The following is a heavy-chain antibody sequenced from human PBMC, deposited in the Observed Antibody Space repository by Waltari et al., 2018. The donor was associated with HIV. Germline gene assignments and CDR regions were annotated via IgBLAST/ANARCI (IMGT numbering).Heavy chain of an antibody. CDR3: AREINYYDSSGYYQRPRFDP. CDR1: GGSISSYY. CDR2: IYYSGST. Sequence: QVQLQESGPGLVKPSETLSLTCTVSGGSISSYYWSWIRQPPGKGLEWIGYIYYSGSTNYNPSLKSRVTISVDTSKNQFSLKLSSVTAADTAVYYCAREINYYDSSGYYQRPRFDPWGQGTLVTVSS. J-gene: IGHJ5*02. V-gene: IGHV4-59*01. D-gene: IGHD3-22*01.